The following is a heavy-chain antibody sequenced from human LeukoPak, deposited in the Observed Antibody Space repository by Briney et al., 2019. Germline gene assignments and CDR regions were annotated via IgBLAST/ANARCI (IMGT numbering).Heavy chain of an antibody. V-gene: IGHV1-8*01. CDR3: AKRAALEYYYGSGSSYYFDY. Sequence: ASVKVSCKASGYTFTSYDINWVRQATGQGLEWMGWMNPNSGNTGYAQKFQGRVTMTRNTSISTAYMELSSLRSEDTAVYYCAKRAALEYYYGSGSSYYFDYWGQGTLVTVSS. D-gene: IGHD3-10*01. J-gene: IGHJ4*02. CDR1: GYTFTSYD. CDR2: MNPNSGNT.